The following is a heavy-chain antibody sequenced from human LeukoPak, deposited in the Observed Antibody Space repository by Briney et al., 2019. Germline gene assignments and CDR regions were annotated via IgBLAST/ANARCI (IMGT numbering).Heavy chain of an antibody. J-gene: IGHJ4*02. CDR3: ARGDGDLPYFDY. Sequence: GRSLRLSCAASGFTFSSYGMHWVRQAPGKGLEWVAVIWYDGSNKYYADSVKGRFTISRDNSKNTLYLQMNSLRAEDTAVYYCARGDGDLPYFDYWGQGTLVTVSP. CDR1: GFTFSSYG. V-gene: IGHV3-33*01. D-gene: IGHD4-17*01. CDR2: IWYDGSNK.